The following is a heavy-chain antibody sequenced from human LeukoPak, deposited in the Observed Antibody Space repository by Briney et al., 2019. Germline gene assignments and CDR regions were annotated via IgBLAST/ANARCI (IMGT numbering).Heavy chain of an antibody. Sequence: GGSLRLSCAASGFTFNTYSMNWVRQAPGKGLEWVSSITRSSYIYYADSVKGRFTISRDNAKNSLYLQINSLRAEDTAVYYCAREARSVGSGLDYWGQGTLVTVSS. V-gene: IGHV3-21*01. D-gene: IGHD1-26*01. J-gene: IGHJ4*02. CDR2: ITRSSYI. CDR3: AREARSVGSGLDY. CDR1: GFTFNTYS.